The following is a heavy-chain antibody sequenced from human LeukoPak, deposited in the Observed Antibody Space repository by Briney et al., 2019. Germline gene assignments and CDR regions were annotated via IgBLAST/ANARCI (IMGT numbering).Heavy chain of an antibody. V-gene: IGHV3-30*04. D-gene: IGHD5-12*01. CDR1: GFTFSSYA. CDR2: ISYDGSNK. CDR3: AKDSVYSPFQH. J-gene: IGHJ1*01. Sequence: PGGSLRLSCAASGFTFSSYAMHWDRQAPGKGLEWVAVISYDGSNKYYADSVKGRFTISRDNSKNTLYLQMNSLRAEDTAVYYCAKDSVYSPFQHWGQGILVTVSS.